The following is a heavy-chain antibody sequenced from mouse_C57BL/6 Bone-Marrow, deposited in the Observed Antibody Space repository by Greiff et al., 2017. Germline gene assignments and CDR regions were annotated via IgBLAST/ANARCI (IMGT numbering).Heavy chain of an antibody. D-gene: IGHD2-3*01. CDR3: ARWDIYGGYVGEVAY. J-gene: IGHJ3*01. CDR1: GYTFTSYW. V-gene: IGHV1-61*01. CDR2: IYPSDSET. Sequence: VQLQQPGAELVRPGSSVKLSCKASGYTFTSYWMDWVKQRPGQGLEWIGNIYPSDSETNYNQKFKDKATLTVDKSSSTAYMQLSSLTSEDSAVDYCARWDIYGGYVGEVAYWGQGTLVTVSA.